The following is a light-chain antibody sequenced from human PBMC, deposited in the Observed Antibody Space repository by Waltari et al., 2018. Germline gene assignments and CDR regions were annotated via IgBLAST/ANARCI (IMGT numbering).Light chain of an antibody. V-gene: IGLV2-11*01. CDR1: SSDVGGYNY. J-gene: IGLJ2*01. CDR3: CSYAGSYTLV. CDR2: DVS. Sequence: QSALTQPRSVSGSPGQSVTISCTGTSSDVGGYNYVSWYQQHPGKAPTLMIYDVSKRPSGVPDRFSGSTSGNTASRTISGLQAEDEADYYCCSYAGSYTLVFGGGTKLTVL.